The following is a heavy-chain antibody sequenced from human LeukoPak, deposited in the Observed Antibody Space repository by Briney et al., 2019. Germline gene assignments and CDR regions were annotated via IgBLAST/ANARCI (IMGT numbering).Heavy chain of an antibody. CDR3: ARAIGVYAFDV. Sequence: SETLSLTCTVSGGSIGNFYWSCIRQPAGKGLEWIGRLNNGGDTNYSPSLRSRVTISVDTTKNHFSLILSSATVADTAIYYCARAIGVYAFDVWGQGTMVTVSS. CDR2: LNNGGDT. J-gene: IGHJ3*01. D-gene: IGHD2-2*02. V-gene: IGHV4-4*07. CDR1: GGSIGNFY.